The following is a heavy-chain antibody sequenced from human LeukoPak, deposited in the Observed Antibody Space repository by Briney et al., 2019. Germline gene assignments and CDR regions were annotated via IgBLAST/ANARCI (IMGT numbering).Heavy chain of an antibody. CDR3: ASFSEKSDYYDSSGPFDY. J-gene: IGHJ4*02. V-gene: IGHV1-69*04. Sequence: SVKVSCKASGGTFTSYAISWVRQAPGQGLEWMGRIIPICGIANYAQKFQGRVTITAHKSTSTAYMELSSLRSEDTAVYYCASFSEKSDYYDSSGPFDYWGQGTLVTVSS. D-gene: IGHD3-22*01. CDR2: IIPICGIA. CDR1: GGTFTSYA.